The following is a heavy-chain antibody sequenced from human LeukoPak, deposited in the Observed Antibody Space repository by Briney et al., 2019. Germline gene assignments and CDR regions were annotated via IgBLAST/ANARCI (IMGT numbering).Heavy chain of an antibody. D-gene: IGHD3-22*01. CDR2: IYTSGST. V-gene: IGHV4-4*07. CDR3: AKDMESAYDCSGYYSPFDS. Sequence: SETLSLTCTVSGGSISSYYWSWIRQPAGKGLEWIGRIYTSGSTNYNPSLKSRVTMSVDTSKNQFSLKLSSVTAEDTAVYYCAKDMESAYDCSGYYSPFDSWAQGILVTVSS. CDR1: GGSISSYY. J-gene: IGHJ4*02.